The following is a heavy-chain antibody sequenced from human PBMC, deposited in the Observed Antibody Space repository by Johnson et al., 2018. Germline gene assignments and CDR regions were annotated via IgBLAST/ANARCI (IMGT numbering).Heavy chain of an antibody. J-gene: IGHJ3*02. CDR1: GGSISSGSYY. Sequence: QVQLQESGPGLVKPSQTLSLTCTVSGGSISSGSYYWSWIRQPAGKGLEWIGRIYTSGSTNYNPSLQSRVTISGNMSKNQFSLKLSSVTAADTAVYYSARDIYRSNWYRWGPFAIWGQGTMVTVSS. CDR3: ARDIYRSNWYRWGPFAI. CDR2: IYTSGST. V-gene: IGHV4-61*02. D-gene: IGHD6-13*01.